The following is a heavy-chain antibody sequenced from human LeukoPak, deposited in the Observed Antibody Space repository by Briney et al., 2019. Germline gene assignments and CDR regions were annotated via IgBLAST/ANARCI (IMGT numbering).Heavy chain of an antibody. D-gene: IGHD3-10*01. V-gene: IGHV3-48*03. CDR2: ISSSGSTI. Sequence: PGGSLRLSCAASGFTFSSYEMNWVRQAPGKGLEWVSYISSSGSTIYYADSVKGRFTISRDNAKNSMYLQMNSLRAEDTAVYYCAKDIRHGSGSYFDYWGQGTLVTVSS. CDR3: AKDIRHGSGSYFDY. J-gene: IGHJ4*02. CDR1: GFTFSSYE.